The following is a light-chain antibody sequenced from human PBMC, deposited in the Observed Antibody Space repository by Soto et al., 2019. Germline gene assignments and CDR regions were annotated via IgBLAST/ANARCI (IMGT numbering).Light chain of an antibody. CDR2: EVS. Sequence: QSVLTQPPSASGSPGPSVTISCTGTSSDVGGYNYVSWYQQHTGKAPKLMISEVSKRPSGVPDRFSGSKSGNTASLTVSGLQAEDEADYYCSSYAGSNYVFGTGTKLTVL. V-gene: IGLV2-8*01. CDR1: SSDVGGYNY. CDR3: SSYAGSNYV. J-gene: IGLJ1*01.